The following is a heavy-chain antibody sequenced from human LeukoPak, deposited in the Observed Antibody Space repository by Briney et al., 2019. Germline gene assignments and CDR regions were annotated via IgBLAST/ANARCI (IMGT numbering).Heavy chain of an antibody. Sequence: GGSLRLSCAASGFTFSNYWMTWVRQSPGKGLEWVAIIKQDGSDKYYVDSVKGRFTISRDNAKNSLYLQMNSLRAEDTAVYYCARDRSSNYRFDYWGQGTLVTVSS. D-gene: IGHD4-11*01. CDR1: GFTFSNYW. J-gene: IGHJ4*02. V-gene: IGHV3-7*01. CDR3: ARDRSSNYRFDY. CDR2: IKQDGSDK.